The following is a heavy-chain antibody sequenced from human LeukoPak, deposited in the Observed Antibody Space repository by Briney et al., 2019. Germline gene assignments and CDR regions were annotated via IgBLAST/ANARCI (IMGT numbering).Heavy chain of an antibody. CDR3: ARLYDSSGYTNWLDP. V-gene: IGHV4-59*11. J-gene: IGHJ5*02. CDR2: IYYGGST. Sequence: TTSETLSLTCTVSGGSMSSHYWSWIRQPPGKGLKGFGNIYYGGSTKYNPSLKSRVTISVDTSKNQFSLKPSSVTAADTAVYYCARLYDSSGYTNWLDPWGQGTLVTVSS. CDR1: GGSMSSHY. D-gene: IGHD3-22*01.